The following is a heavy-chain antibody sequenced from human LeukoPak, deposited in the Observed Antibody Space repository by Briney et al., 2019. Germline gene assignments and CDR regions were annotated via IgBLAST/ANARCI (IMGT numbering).Heavy chain of an antibody. CDR3: ARDGYDADGYLDY. V-gene: IGHV1-69*05. CDR1: GGTFSSYA. CDR2: IIPIFGTA. D-gene: IGHD5-12*01. Sequence: ASVKVSCKASGGTFSSYAISWVRQAPGQGLEWMGGIIPIFGTANYAQKFQGRVTITTDESTSTAYMELSSLRYEDTAVYYCARDGYDADGYLDYWGQGALVPVSS. J-gene: IGHJ4*02.